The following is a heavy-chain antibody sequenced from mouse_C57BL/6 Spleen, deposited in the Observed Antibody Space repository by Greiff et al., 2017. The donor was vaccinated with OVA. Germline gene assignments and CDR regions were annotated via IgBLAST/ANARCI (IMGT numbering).Heavy chain of an antibody. CDR1: GFTFSSYA. V-gene: IGHV5-4*03. J-gene: IGHJ3*01. CDR2: ISDGGSYT. CDR3: ARRDTEAWFAY. Sequence: DVKLVESGGGLVKPGGSLKLSCAASGFTFSSYAMSWVRQTPEKRLEWVATISDGGSYTYYPDNVKGRFTISRDNAKNNLYLQMSHLKSEDTAMYYCARRDTEAWFAYWGQGTLVTVSA.